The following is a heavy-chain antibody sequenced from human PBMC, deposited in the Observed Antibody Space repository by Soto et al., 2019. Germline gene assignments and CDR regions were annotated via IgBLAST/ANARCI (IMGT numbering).Heavy chain of an antibody. CDR2: IIPIYGTA. Sequence: GASVKVSCKASGGTFSSYAISWVRQAPGQGLEWMGGIIPIYGTANYAQKFQGRVTITADKSTSTAYMELSSLRSEDTAVYYCARASGSGSSRFPSYFDYWGQGTLVTVSS. CDR3: ARASGSGSSRFPSYFDY. D-gene: IGHD3-10*01. V-gene: IGHV1-69*06. J-gene: IGHJ4*02. CDR1: GGTFSSYA.